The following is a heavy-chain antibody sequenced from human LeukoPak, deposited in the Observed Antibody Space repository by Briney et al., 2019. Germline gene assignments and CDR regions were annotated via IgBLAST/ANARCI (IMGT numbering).Heavy chain of an antibody. CDR2: ISYDGSNK. J-gene: IGHJ4*02. CDR3: AKGATWIPDY. D-gene: IGHD5-18*01. Sequence: PGGSLRLSCAASGFTFSSYGMHWVRQAPGKGLEWVAVISYDGSNKYYADSVKGRFTISRDNSKNTLYLQMNSLRAEGTAVYYCAKGATWIPDYWGQGTLVTVSS. V-gene: IGHV3-30*18. CDR1: GFTFSSYG.